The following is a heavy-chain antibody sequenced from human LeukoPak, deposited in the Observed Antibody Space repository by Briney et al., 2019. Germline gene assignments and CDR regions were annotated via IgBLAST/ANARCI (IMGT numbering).Heavy chain of an antibody. CDR1: GYTFTSYY. D-gene: IGHD3-3*01. V-gene: IGHV1-46*01. Sequence: ASVKVSCTASGYTFTSYYMHWVRQAPGQGLEWMGIINPSGGSTSYAQKFQGRVTMTRDTSTSTVYMELSSLRSEDTAVYYCARDQPPPSLNRYYDFWSGYWGLPYYYGMDVWGQGTTVTVSS. J-gene: IGHJ6*02. CDR2: INPSGGST. CDR3: ARDQPPPSLNRYYDFWSGYWGLPYYYGMDV.